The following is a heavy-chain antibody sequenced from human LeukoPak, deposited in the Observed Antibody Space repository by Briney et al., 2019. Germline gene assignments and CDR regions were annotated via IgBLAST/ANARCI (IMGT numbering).Heavy chain of an antibody. CDR1: GYTFTSYD. D-gene: IGHD4-17*01. CDR2: MNPNSGNT. Sequence: ASVKVSCKASGYTFTSYDINWVRQATGQGLEWMGWMNPNSGNTGYAQKFQGRVTMTRNTSISTAYMELSSMRSEHTAVYYCARGPNLYGATLRLYYYYYSYMDVWGKGTTVTVSS. CDR3: ARGPNLYGATLRLYYYYYSYMDV. J-gene: IGHJ6*03. V-gene: IGHV1-8*01.